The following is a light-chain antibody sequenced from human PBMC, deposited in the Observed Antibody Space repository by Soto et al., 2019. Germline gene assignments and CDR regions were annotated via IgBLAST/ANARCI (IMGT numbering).Light chain of an antibody. CDR3: QQYGSSPLFT. J-gene: IGKJ3*01. CDR1: QSVSSSY. Sequence: EIVLTQSPGTLSLSPGERATLSCRASQSVSSSYLAWYQQKPGQAPRLLIYGASGRATGIPDRFSGSGSGTYFTLTIIRLEPEDFAVYYCQQYGSSPLFTFGPGTKVDIK. V-gene: IGKV3-20*01. CDR2: GAS.